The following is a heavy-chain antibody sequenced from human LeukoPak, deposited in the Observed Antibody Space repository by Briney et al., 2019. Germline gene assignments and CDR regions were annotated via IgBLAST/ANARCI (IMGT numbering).Heavy chain of an antibody. J-gene: IGHJ4*02. CDR1: GFTISDYW. CDR2: ISSYGSST. CDR3: ARSLGWYDY. D-gene: IGHD6-19*01. V-gene: IGHV3-74*01. Sequence: GASLRLSCVASGFTISDYWMHWVHQGPGKGQVWVSRISSYGSSTSYADSMKGRFTISRDNAKNPLYLQMSSLRAEDTAVYYCARSLGWYDYWGQGTLVTVSS.